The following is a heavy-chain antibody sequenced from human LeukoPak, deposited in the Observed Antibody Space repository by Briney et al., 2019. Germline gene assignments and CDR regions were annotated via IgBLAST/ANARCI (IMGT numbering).Heavy chain of an antibody. V-gene: IGHV4-59*02. CDR3: ARSDSSGYYPTHYYYGMDV. CDR2: VYYSGST. J-gene: IGHJ6*02. Sequence: SETLSLTCTVSGDSVTTYYWSWIRQPPGKGLEWLGYVYYSGSTNYNPSLKSRVTISVDTSKNQFSLKLSSVTAADTAVYYCARSDSSGYYPTHYYYGMDVWGQGTTVTVSS. CDR1: GDSVTTYY. D-gene: IGHD3-22*01.